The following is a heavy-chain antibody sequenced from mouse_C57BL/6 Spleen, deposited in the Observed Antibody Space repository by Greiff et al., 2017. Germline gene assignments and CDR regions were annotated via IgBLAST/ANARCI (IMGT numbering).Heavy chain of an antibody. D-gene: IGHD1-1*01. CDR2: IDPEDGET. Sequence: VQLQQSGAELVKPGASVKLSCTASGFNIKDYYMHWVKQRTEQGLEWIGRIDPEDGETKYAPKFQGKATIPADTSSNTAYLQLSSLTSEDTAVNYGAQNTYYGSSYEGYWGKGATLTASS. V-gene: IGHV14-2*01. CDR3: AQNTYYGSSYEGY. CDR1: GFNIKDYY. J-gene: IGHJ2*01.